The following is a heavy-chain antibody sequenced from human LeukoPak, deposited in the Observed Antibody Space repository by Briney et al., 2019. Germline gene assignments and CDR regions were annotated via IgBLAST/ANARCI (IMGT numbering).Heavy chain of an antibody. J-gene: IGHJ4*02. V-gene: IGHV3-23*01. Sequence: GGSLRLSCAASGFTFSSYWMSWVRQAPGKGLEWVSAISGSGGSTYYADSVKGRFTISRDNSKNTLCLQMNSLRAEDTAVYYCAKHYSSSWYYFDYWGQGTLVTVSS. CDR3: AKHYSSSWYYFDY. CDR1: GFTFSSYW. CDR2: ISGSGGST. D-gene: IGHD6-13*01.